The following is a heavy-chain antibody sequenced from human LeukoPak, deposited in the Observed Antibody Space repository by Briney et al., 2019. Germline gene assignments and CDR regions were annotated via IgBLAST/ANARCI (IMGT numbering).Heavy chain of an antibody. CDR3: AKDWSRTSYFFDY. J-gene: IGHJ4*02. CDR1: GFTFSSYA. CDR2: IRFDGTDK. D-gene: IGHD2-2*01. Sequence: GGSLRLSCAASGFTFSSYAMHWVRQAPGKGPEWVAFIRFDGTDKYYTDSVKGRFTVSRDNSKNTLSLQMNSLRAEDTAVYYCAKDWSRTSYFFDYWGQGTLVTVSS. V-gene: IGHV3-30*02.